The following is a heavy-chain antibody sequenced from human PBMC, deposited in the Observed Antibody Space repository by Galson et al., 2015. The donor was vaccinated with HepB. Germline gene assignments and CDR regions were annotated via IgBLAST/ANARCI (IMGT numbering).Heavy chain of an antibody. CDR1: GFSVSNNY. D-gene: IGHD2-8*02. Sequence: SLRLSCAASGFSVSNNYMSWVRQARGKGLDWVSLIYSGGTTYYADSVKGRFTVSRDSSKNTLFLQMNSLRADGTAMYYCATDFDTGGHFNSWGQGTLVTVSS. CDR3: ATDFDTGGHFNS. CDR2: IYSGGTT. J-gene: IGHJ1*01. V-gene: IGHV3-53*01.